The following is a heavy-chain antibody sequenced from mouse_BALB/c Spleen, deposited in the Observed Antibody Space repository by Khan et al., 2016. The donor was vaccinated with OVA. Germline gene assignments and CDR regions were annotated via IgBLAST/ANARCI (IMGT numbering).Heavy chain of an antibody. CDR1: GYTFTNYG. J-gene: IGHJ4*01. CDR2: MFTYTGQP. D-gene: IGHD2-10*01. CDR3: ARGAYYDAMDY. V-gene: IGHV9-1*02. Sequence: QSQLVQSGPALRKPGETVKISCKASGYTFTNYGLNWVKQAPGKDLKWMGWMFTYTGQPTYADDFKGRFAFSLETSASTAYLQINSLKNEDMATYFCARGAYYDAMDYWGQGTSVTVSS.